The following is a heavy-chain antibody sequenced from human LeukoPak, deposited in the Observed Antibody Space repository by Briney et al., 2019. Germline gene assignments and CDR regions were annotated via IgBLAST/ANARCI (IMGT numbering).Heavy chain of an antibody. D-gene: IGHD2-15*01. V-gene: IGHV3-11*06. Sequence: GGSLRLSCAASGFTFSDNYMSWIRQAPGKGLEWVSYISGSSSYTNYVDSVKGRFTISRDNAKNSLYLQMNSLRAEDTAVYYCARDLGYCSGGSCYYYGMDVGGQGTTVTVSS. CDR2: ISGSSSYT. CDR3: ARDLGYCSGGSCYYYGMDV. CDR1: GFTFSDNY. J-gene: IGHJ6*02.